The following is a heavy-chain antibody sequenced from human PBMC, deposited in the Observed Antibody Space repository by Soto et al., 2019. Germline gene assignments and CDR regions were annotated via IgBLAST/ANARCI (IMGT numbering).Heavy chain of an antibody. D-gene: IGHD5-18*01. V-gene: IGHV3-66*04. CDR3: ARHGYNYGGGYFDY. CDR2: IYSGGST. Sequence: GVSLRLSCVVSGLPVSTNYMSWVRQAPGKGLEWVSVIYSGGSTYYADSVKGRFTISRDNSKNTLYLQMNSLRAEDTAVYYCARHGYNYGGGYFDYWGQGALVTVSS. CDR1: GLPVSTNY. J-gene: IGHJ4*02.